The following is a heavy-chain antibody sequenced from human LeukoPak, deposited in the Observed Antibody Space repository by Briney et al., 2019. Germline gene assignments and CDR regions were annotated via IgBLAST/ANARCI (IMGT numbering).Heavy chain of an antibody. J-gene: IGHJ4*02. CDR1: GFTFSSYA. CDR2: ISGSGGST. V-gene: IGHV3-23*01. CDR3: AKGGSYPPYYFDY. Sequence: GGSLRLSCAASGFTFSSYAMSWVRQAPGKGLEWVSAISGSGGSTYYADSVRGRFTISRDNSKNTLYLQMNSLRAEDTAVYYCAKGGSYPPYYFDYWGQGTLVTVSS. D-gene: IGHD1-26*01.